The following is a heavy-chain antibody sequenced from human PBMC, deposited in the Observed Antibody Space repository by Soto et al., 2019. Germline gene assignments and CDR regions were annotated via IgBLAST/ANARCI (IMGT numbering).Heavy chain of an antibody. Sequence: PGGSLRLPCPACGVTFSSFGIHWVRQAQNKGLEWVAVIWYDGSNKYYADSVKGRFTISRDNSKNTLYLQMNSLRAEDTAVYYCARDETYYYDSSGYCGYWGQGTLVTVSS. CDR1: GVTFSSFG. CDR2: IWYDGSNK. D-gene: IGHD3-22*01. CDR3: ARDETYYYDSSGYCGY. V-gene: IGHV3-33*01. J-gene: IGHJ4*02.